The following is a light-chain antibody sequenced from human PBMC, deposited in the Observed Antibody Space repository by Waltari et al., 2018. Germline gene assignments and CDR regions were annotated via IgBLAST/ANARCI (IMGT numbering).Light chain of an antibody. J-gene: IGKJ3*01. Sequence: EIVLTQSPGTLSLSPGERATLSCRASQSVSSSYLAWYQQKPGQAPRLLIYGASSRSTGIPDRFSGSVSVTDFTLTISRLEPEDFAVYYCQQYGSSPRTFGPGTKVDIK. CDR2: GAS. V-gene: IGKV3-20*01. CDR3: QQYGSSPRT. CDR1: QSVSSSY.